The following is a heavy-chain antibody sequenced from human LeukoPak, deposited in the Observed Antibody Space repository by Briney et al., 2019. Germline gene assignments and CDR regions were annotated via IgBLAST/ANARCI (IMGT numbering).Heavy chain of an antibody. Sequence: GGSLRLSCAASGFSFSTSPMSWVRQPPGKGLEWVSAMNNGPGATFYRDSVRGRFTISRDDSKSTLYLQMNSPRAEDTGTYYCAKTHYDLLDVWGQGTTVTVSS. CDR3: AKTHYDLLDV. D-gene: IGHD5-12*01. V-gene: IGHV3-23*01. CDR1: GFSFSTSP. CDR2: MNNGPGAT. J-gene: IGHJ6*02.